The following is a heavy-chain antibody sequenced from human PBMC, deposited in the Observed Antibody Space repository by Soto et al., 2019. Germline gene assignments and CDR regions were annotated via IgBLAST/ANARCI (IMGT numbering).Heavy chain of an antibody. Sequence: QLQLQDSGPGLVKPSETLSLTCTVSGDSVTISDYYWGWIRQPPGKGLEWIGSIHYSGSTYYNPSLKPSVTIAGDTSKKAFALKLTSVTAAAAAVYYCAAHDSGGYYAEYWGQGTLVTVSA. D-gene: IGHD3-22*01. CDR3: AAHDSGGYYAEY. J-gene: IGHJ4*02. V-gene: IGHV4-39*01. CDR1: GDSVTISDYY. CDR2: IHYSGST.